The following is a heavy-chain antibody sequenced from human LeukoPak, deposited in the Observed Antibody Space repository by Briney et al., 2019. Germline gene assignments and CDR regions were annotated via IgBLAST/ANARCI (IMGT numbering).Heavy chain of an antibody. J-gene: IGHJ3*02. Sequence: GGSLRLSCAASGFTFSSYGMSWVRQAPGKGLEWVSAISGSGGSTYYADSVKGRFTISRDNSKNTLYLQMNSLRAEDTAVYYCAKGFITMIVVVITNDAFDIWGQGTMVTVSS. CDR1: GFTFSSYG. D-gene: IGHD3-22*01. V-gene: IGHV3-23*01. CDR3: AKGFITMIVVVITNDAFDI. CDR2: ISGSGGST.